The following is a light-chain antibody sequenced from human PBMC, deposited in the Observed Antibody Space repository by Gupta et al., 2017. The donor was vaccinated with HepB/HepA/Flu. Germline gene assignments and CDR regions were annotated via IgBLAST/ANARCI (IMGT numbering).Light chain of an antibody. Sequence: EIVLIQSPGTLSLSPGERATLSCRAAQSVTTNLAWYQQKPGQAPRLLIYGASKRAAGVPDRFSGSGSGTEFILTISRREPEDFAVYYCQHESSAPGTFGQGTKVENK. CDR3: QHESSAPGT. CDR1: QSVTTN. V-gene: IGKV3-20*01. J-gene: IGKJ1*01. CDR2: GAS.